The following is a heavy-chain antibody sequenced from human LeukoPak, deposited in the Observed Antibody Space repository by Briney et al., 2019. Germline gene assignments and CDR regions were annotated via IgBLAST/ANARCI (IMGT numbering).Heavy chain of an antibody. Sequence: GESLRLSCAASGFIFSSYGMYWVRQAPGKGLEWVGIISYDGSNQFYADSVKGRFTISRDNSKNTLYLQMNNLRPEDTAVYYCAKDVEGWGQGTLVTVSA. CDR2: ISYDGSNQ. J-gene: IGHJ4*02. CDR1: GFIFSSYG. CDR3: AKDVEG. V-gene: IGHV3-30*18.